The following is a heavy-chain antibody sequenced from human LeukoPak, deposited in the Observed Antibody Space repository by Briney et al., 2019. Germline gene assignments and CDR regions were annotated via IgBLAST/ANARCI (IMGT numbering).Heavy chain of an antibody. V-gene: IGHV4-39*01. J-gene: IGHJ4*02. CDR1: GGSISSSSYY. Sequence: PSETLSLTCTVSGGSISSSSYYWGWIRQPPGKGLEWIGSIYYSGSTHYNPSLKSRVTISVDTSKNQFSLKLSSVTAADTAVYYCARRLYYYGSGSYFDYWGQGTLVTVSS. D-gene: IGHD3-10*01. CDR3: ARRLYYYGSGSYFDY. CDR2: IYYSGST.